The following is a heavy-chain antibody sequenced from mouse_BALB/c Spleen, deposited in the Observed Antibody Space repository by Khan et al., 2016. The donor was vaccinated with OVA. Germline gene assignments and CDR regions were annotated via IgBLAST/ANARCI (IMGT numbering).Heavy chain of an antibody. J-gene: IGHJ2*01. Sequence: VQLKQSGPELVKPGTSVNMSCKVSGYRFTSYLIHWVKQKPGQGLEWIGYINPYNGATKYGEKFKGKATLTSDKSSNTTYMELSSLTSEDSAVYYGARGNWQSYYFDYWGQGTTLTVSS. D-gene: IGHD4-1*01. V-gene: IGHV1S136*01. CDR3: ARGNWQSYYFDY. CDR2: INPYNGAT. CDR1: GYRFTSYL.